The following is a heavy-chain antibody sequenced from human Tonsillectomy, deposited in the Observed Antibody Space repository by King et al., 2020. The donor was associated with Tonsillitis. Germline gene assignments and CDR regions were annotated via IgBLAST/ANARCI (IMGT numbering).Heavy chain of an antibody. V-gene: IGHV4-31*03. CDR3: AREGTGYCGNSGQDAFDI. Sequence: VQLQESGPGLVKPSQTLSLTCTVSGGSISSGGYYWSWIRQHPGKGLEWIGYIYYSGSTYYNPSLKSRVTITVDTSKNQFSLKFSSLTAADTSVYYCAREGTGYCGNSGQDAFDIWGQGTMVTVSS. J-gene: IGHJ3*02. CDR1: GGSISSGGYY. CDR2: IYYSGST. D-gene: IGHD4-23*01.